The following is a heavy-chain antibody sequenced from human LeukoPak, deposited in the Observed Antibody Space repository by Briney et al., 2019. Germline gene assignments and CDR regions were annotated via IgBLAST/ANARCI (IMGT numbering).Heavy chain of an antibody. D-gene: IGHD3-22*01. V-gene: IGHV3-15*01. CDR3: TTDEYYYDSSGYFWGHDY. Sequence: GGSLRLSCAASGFTFSNAWMSWVRQAPGKGLEWVGRIKSKTDGGTTDYAAPVKGRFTISRDDSKNTLYLQMNSLKTEDTAVYYCTTDEYYYDSSGYFWGHDYWGQGTLVTVSS. CDR2: IKSKTDGGTT. J-gene: IGHJ4*02. CDR1: GFTFSNAW.